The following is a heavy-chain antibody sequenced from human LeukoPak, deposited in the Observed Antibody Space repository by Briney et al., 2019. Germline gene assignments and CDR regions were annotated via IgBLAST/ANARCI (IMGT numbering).Heavy chain of an antibody. Sequence: GASVKVSCKASGYTFTNYGISWVRQAPGQGLEWMGWISDYNGHTNYAQKLQGRVTMTTDTSTSTAYMELRSLRSDDTAVYYCARGLQYYSDSSGYYYVYWGQGTLVTVSS. CDR1: GYTFTNYG. V-gene: IGHV1-18*01. CDR2: ISDYNGHT. J-gene: IGHJ4*02. D-gene: IGHD3-22*01. CDR3: ARGLQYYSDSSGYYYVY.